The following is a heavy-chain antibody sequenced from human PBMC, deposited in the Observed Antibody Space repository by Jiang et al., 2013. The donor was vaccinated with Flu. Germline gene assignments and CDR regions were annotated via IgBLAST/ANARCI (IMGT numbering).Heavy chain of an antibody. V-gene: IGHV1-69*04. CDR2: VIPVVDIP. D-gene: IGHD4-23*01. J-gene: IGHJ6*02. CDR1: GGTFSSYS. Sequence: SGAEVKRPGSSVRVSCKASGGTFSSYSFSWVRLAPGQGLEWMGRVIPVVDIPKYGQKFQGRVRITADKSTGTTYMELSGLKSEDTATYYCARDYGGNSETYGMDVWGQGTSVTVSS. CDR3: ARDYGGNSETYGMDV.